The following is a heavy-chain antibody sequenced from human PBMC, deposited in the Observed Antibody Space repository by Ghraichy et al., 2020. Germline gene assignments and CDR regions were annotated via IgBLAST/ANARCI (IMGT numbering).Heavy chain of an antibody. Sequence: LSLTCVASGFTFSSDWMHWVRRAPGKGLVWVSRIKSDGSITNYADSVKGRFTISRDNAKNTLYLQMNSLRAEDTALYFCTRDIWCLGVFDIWGQGTMVTVSS. CDR2: IKSDGSIT. V-gene: IGHV3-74*01. CDR3: TRDIWCLGVFDI. CDR1: GFTFSSDW. J-gene: IGHJ3*02. D-gene: IGHD3-16*01.